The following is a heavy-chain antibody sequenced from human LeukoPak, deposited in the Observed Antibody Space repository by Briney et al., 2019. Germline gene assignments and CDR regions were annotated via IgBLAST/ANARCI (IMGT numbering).Heavy chain of an antibody. J-gene: IGHJ2*01. CDR2: IYYSGST. V-gene: IGHV4-39*07. D-gene: IGHD2-2*01. CDR3: ARVPRAVNQLWYFDL. CDR1: GGSISSSSYY. Sequence: SETLSLTCTVSGGSISSSSYYWGWIRQPPGKGLEWIGSIYYSGSTYYNPSLKSRVTISVDTSKNQFSLKLSSVTAADTAVYYCARVPRAVNQLWYFDLWGRGTLVTVSS.